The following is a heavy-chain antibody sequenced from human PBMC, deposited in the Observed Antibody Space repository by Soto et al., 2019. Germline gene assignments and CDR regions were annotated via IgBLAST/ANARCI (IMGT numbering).Heavy chain of an antibody. D-gene: IGHD4-17*01. J-gene: IGHJ4*02. V-gene: IGHV3-48*01. CDR1: GFTFSSYS. CDR3: ASFYGDYPSPFDY. CDR2: ISSSSSTI. Sequence: GGSLRLSCAASGFTFSSYSMNWVRQAPGKGLEWVSYISSSSSTIYYADSVKGRFTISRDNAKNSLYLQMNSLRAEDTAVYYCASFYGDYPSPFDYWGQGTLVTVSS.